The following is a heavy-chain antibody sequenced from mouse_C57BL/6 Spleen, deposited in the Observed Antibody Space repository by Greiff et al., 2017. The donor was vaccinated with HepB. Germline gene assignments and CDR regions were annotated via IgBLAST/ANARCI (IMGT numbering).Heavy chain of an antibody. CDR2: ISSGGSYT. CDR1: GFTFSSYG. D-gene: IGHD1-1*02. Sequence: EVKLVESGGDLVKPGGSLKLSCAASGFTFSSYGMSWVRQTPDKRLEWVATISSGGSYTYYPDSVKGRFTISRDNAKNTLYLQMSSLKSEDTAMYYCARQYGHWYFDVWGTGTTVTVSS. V-gene: IGHV5-6*02. CDR3: ARQYGHWYFDV. J-gene: IGHJ1*03.